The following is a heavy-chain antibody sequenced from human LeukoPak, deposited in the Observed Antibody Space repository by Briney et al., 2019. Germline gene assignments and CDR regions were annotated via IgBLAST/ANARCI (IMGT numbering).Heavy chain of an antibody. J-gene: IGHJ4*02. D-gene: IGHD5-24*01. CDR2: ISGSNSSI. CDR3: AINHRDGYSELGY. V-gene: IGHV3-21*01. CDR1: GFTFSSYS. Sequence: TGGSLRLSCAASGFTFSSYSMNWVCQAPGKGLEWVSSISGSNSSIYYADSVKGRFTISRDNAKNSLYLQMNSLRVEDTAVYYCAINHRDGYSELGYWGQGTLVTVSS.